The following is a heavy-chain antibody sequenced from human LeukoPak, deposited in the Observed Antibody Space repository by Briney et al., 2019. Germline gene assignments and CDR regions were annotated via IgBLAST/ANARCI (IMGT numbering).Heavy chain of an antibody. J-gene: IGHJ3*02. CDR1: GYTFTSYG. D-gene: IGHD3-9*01. V-gene: IGHV1-18*01. CDR2: ISAYNGNT. CDR3: ASASDPHYDILTGYSSGAFDI. Sequence: ASVKVSCKASGYTFTSYGISWVRQAPGQGLEWMGWISAYNGNTNYAQKLQGRVTMTTDTSTSTAYMELRSLRSDDTAVYYCASASDPHYDILTGYSSGAFDIWGQGTMVTVSS.